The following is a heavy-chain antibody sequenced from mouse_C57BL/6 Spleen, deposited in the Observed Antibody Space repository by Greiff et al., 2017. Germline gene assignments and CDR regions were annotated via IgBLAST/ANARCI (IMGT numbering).Heavy chain of an antibody. CDR1: GFTFSDYG. D-gene: IGHD2-1*01. CDR2: ISSGSSTI. CDR3: ARRVYGKEDAMDY. Sequence: EVQLMESGGGLVKPGGSLKLSCAASGFTFSDYGMHWVRQAPEKGLEWVAYISSGSSTIYYADTVKGRFTISRDNAKNTLFLQMTSLRSEDTAMYYCARRVYGKEDAMDYWGQGTSVTVSS. J-gene: IGHJ4*01. V-gene: IGHV5-17*01.